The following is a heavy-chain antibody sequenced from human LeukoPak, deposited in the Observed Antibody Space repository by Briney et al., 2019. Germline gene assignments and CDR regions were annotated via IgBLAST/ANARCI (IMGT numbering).Heavy chain of an antibody. CDR2: IYYSGST. CDR1: GGSISSYY. J-gene: IGHJ6*02. D-gene: IGHD3-3*01. Sequence: SETLSLTCTVSGGSISSYYWSWIRQPPGEGLEWIRYIYYSGSTNYNPSLKSRVTISVDTSKNQFSLKLSSVTAADTAVYYCARASYDFWSGYQGMDVWGQGTTVTVSS. CDR3: ARASYDFWSGYQGMDV. V-gene: IGHV4-59*01.